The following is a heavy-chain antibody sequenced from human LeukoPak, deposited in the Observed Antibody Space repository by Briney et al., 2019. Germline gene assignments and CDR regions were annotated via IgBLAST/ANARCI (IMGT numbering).Heavy chain of an antibody. CDR3: AKRSPRYCTNGVCFNWFDP. J-gene: IGHJ5*02. V-gene: IGHV3-23*01. CDR1: GFTFSSYS. Sequence: PGGSLRLSCAASGFTFSSYSMNWVRQAPGKGLEWVSAISGSGGSTYYADSVKGRFTISRDNSKNTLYLQMNSLRAEDTAVYYCAKRSPRYCTNGVCFNWFDPWGQGTLVTVSS. CDR2: ISGSGGST. D-gene: IGHD2-8*01.